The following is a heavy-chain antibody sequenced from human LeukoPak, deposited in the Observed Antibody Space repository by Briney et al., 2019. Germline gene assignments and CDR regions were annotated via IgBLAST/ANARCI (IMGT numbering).Heavy chain of an antibody. CDR2: ISYDGSNK. V-gene: IGHV3-30-3*01. CDR3: ARVGGFYDILTGHFDY. J-gene: IGHJ4*02. Sequence: GGSLRLSCAASGFTFSSYAMHWVRQAPGKGLEWVAVISYDGSNKYYADSVKGRFTISRDNSKNTLYLQMNSLRAEDTAVYYCARVGGFYDILTGHFDYWGQGTLVTVSS. D-gene: IGHD3-9*01. CDR1: GFTFSSYA.